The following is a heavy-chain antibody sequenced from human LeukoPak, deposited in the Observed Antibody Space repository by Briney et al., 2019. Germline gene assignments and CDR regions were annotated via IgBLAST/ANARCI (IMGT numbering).Heavy chain of an antibody. V-gene: IGHV3-30*03. CDR2: ISYDGSTK. Sequence: GGSLRLSCTASGFTFSTYGMHWVRQAPGKGLEWVTLISYDGSTKYYSDSVKGRFTLSRDNSKNTLYLQMNSLRAEDTAVYYCARKDVLLWFGESQTPFDYWGQGTLVTVSS. J-gene: IGHJ4*02. CDR1: GFTFSTYG. CDR3: ARKDVLLWFGESQTPFDY. D-gene: IGHD3-10*01.